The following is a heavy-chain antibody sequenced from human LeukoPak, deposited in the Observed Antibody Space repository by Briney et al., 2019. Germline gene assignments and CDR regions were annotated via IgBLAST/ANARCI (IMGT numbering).Heavy chain of an antibody. Sequence: SETLSLTCTVSGGSISSYYWSWIRQPPGKGLEWIGYIYYSGSTTFNSSLKSRVTMSVDTSKNQFSLKLSFVTAADTAVYYCTRLTYYHDTSAPIPFLFFDYWGQGTLVTVSS. D-gene: IGHD3-22*01. CDR3: TRLTYYHDTSAPIPFLFFDY. CDR2: IYYSGST. V-gene: IGHV4-59*08. J-gene: IGHJ4*02. CDR1: GGSISSYY.